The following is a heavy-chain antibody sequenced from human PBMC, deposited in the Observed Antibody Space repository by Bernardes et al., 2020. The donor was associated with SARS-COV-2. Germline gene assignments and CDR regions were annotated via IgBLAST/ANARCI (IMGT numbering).Heavy chain of an antibody. CDR2: ISPKSGAT. D-gene: IGHD2-21*01. CDR3: ARTFYYDRGGDSLFDF. V-gene: IGHV1-2*02. Sequence: ASMKVSCTASGYTFSDYYTHWLRQAPGQGLEWMGWISPKSGATNLAQKFQGRVTMTRDTSISTDYMELSRLTSDDTAVYYCARTFYYDRGGDSLFDFWGQGTPVTVSS. CDR1: GYTFSDYY. J-gene: IGHJ4*02.